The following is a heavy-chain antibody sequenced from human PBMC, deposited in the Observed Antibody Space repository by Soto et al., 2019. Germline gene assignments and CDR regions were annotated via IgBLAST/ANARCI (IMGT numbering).Heavy chain of an antibody. CDR3: ARDLTTYYDFWSGPPDYGMDV. V-gene: IGHV1-18*04. CDR2: ISAYNGNT. CDR1: GYTFTSYG. J-gene: IGHJ6*02. Sequence: GASVKVSCKASGYTFTSYGISWVRQAPGQGLEWMGWISAYNGNTNYAQKLQGRVTMTTDTSTSTAYMELRSLRSDDTAVYYRARDLTTYYDFWSGPPDYGMDVWAKGPRSPSP. D-gene: IGHD3-3*01.